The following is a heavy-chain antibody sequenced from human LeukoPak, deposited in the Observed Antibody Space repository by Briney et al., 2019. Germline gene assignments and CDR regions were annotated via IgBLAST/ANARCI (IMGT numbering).Heavy chain of an antibody. D-gene: IGHD5-18*01. V-gene: IGHV4-4*07. CDR2: IYTSGST. CDR1: GGSICSYY. CDR3: ARAIEDSYGYKLYYYYYYIDV. Sequence: SETLSLTSTVSGGSICSYYWSWIRQPPGKGLEWIGRIYTSGSTNYNPSLQSRVTMSVDTSKNQFSLKLSSVTAADTAVYYCARAIEDSYGYKLYYYYYYIDVWGKGTTVTVSS. J-gene: IGHJ6*03.